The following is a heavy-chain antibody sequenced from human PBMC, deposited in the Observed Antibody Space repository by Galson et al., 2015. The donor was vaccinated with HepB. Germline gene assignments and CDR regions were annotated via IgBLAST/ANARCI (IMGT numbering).Heavy chain of an antibody. J-gene: IGHJ2*01. CDR2: ISSSSSYI. D-gene: IGHD2-2*02. Sequence: SLRLSCAASGFTLSSYSMNWVRQAPGKGLEWVSSISSSSSYIYYADSVKGRFTISRDNAKNSLYLQMNSLRAEDTAVYYCARDGRYCSSTSCYTPRKQSGYFDLWGRGTLVTVSS. V-gene: IGHV3-21*01. CDR1: GFTLSSYS. CDR3: ARDGRYCSSTSCYTPRKQSGYFDL.